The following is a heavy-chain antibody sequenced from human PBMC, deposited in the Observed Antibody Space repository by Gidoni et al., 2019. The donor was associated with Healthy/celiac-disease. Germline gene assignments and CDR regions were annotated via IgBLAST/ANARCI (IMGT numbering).Heavy chain of an antibody. CDR3: ARELLEWLSPNYGMDV. J-gene: IGHJ6*02. D-gene: IGHD3-3*01. Sequence: QVQLVQSGAEVKKPGASVKISCKASGYTFTSYGISWVRQAPGQGLEWMGCISAYNGNTNYAQKLQGRVTMTTDTSTSTAYMELRSLRSYDTAVYYCARELLEWLSPNYGMDVWGQGTTVTVSS. CDR1: GYTFTSYG. V-gene: IGHV1-18*01. CDR2: ISAYNGNT.